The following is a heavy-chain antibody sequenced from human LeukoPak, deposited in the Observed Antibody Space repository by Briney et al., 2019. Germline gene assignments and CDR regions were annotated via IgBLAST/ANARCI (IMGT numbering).Heavy chain of an antibody. Sequence: SETLSLTCAVYGGSFSGCYWSWIRQPPGKGLEWIGEINHSGSTNYNPSLKSRVTISVDTSKNQFSLKLSSVTAADTAVYYCARGSGYGSGIYYFDYWGQGTLVTVSS. V-gene: IGHV4-34*01. CDR3: ARGSGYGSGIYYFDY. D-gene: IGHD3-10*01. CDR1: GGSFSGCY. CDR2: INHSGST. J-gene: IGHJ4*02.